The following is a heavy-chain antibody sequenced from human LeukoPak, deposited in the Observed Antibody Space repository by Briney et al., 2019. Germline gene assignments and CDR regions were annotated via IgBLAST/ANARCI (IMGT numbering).Heavy chain of an antibody. CDR1: GFTFSSYA. J-gene: IGHJ4*02. CDR2: ISGSGGST. CDR3: AKTLSPSGSGSPLLHY. Sequence: GGSLRLSCAASGFTFSSYAMSWVPQAPGKGLEWVSTISGSGGSTYYADSVKGRFTISRDNSKNTLYLQMNSLRAEDTAIYYCAKTLSPSGSGSPLLHYSGQGTLVTVFS. V-gene: IGHV3-23*01. D-gene: IGHD3-10*01.